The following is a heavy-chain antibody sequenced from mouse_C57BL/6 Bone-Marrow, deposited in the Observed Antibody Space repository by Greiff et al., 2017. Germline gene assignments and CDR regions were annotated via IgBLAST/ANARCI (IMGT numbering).Heavy chain of an antibody. CDR2: IYPGDGDT. CDR3: ARIPSHCGSSLDY. CDR1: GYAFSSYW. D-gene: IGHD1-1*01. Sequence: QVQLQQSGAELVKPGASVKISCKASGYAFSSYWMNWVKQRPGQGLEWIGQIYPGDGDTNYNGQFKGKATLTADKSSSTAYMQLSSLTSEDSAVYFCARIPSHCGSSLDYWGQGTTLTVSS. J-gene: IGHJ2*01. V-gene: IGHV1-80*01.